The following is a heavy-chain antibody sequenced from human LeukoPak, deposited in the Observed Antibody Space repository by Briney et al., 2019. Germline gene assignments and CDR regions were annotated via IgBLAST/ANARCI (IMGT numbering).Heavy chain of an antibody. CDR2: INPNSGDT. Sequence: ASVSVSCKASGYTFTAYYIHWVRQAPGQGLEWMGWINPNSGDTHYAQKFQDRVTMTRDTSVSTAFMELSGLRSDDTAVFYCARDSCSSTSCLSIDDYWGQGTLVTVSS. V-gene: IGHV1-2*02. J-gene: IGHJ4*02. CDR1: GYTFTAYY. D-gene: IGHD2-2*01. CDR3: ARDSCSSTSCLSIDDY.